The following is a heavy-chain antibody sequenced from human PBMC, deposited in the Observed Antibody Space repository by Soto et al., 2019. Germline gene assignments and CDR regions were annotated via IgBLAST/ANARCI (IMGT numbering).Heavy chain of an antibody. CDR3: AKGYSSSPADLSFDY. V-gene: IGHV3-9*01. J-gene: IGHJ4*02. Sequence: GGSLRLSCAASGFTFDDYAMHWVRQAPGKGLEWVSGISWNSGSIGYADSVKGRFTISRDNAKNSLYLQMNSLRAEDTALYYCAKGYSSSPADLSFDYWGQGTLVTVSS. CDR1: GFTFDDYA. CDR2: ISWNSGSI. D-gene: IGHD6-6*01.